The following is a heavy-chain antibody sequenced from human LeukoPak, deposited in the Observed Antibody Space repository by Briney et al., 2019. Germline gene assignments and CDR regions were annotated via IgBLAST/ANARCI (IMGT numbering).Heavy chain of an antibody. V-gene: IGHV1-2*02. CDR1: GYTFTGYY. CDR3: ARSDSSGWHDY. D-gene: IGHD6-19*01. J-gene: IGHJ4*02. CDR2: INPNSGGT. Sequence: ASVKVSCKASGYTFTGYYMHWVRQAPGQGLEWMGWINPNSGGTNYAQNFQGRVTMARDTSISTAYMELSRLRSDDTAVYYCARSDSSGWHDYWGQGTLVTVSS.